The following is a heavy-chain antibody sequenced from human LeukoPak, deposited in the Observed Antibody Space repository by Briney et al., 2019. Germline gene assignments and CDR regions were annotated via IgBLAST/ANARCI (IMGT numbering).Heavy chain of an antibody. V-gene: IGHV4-39*07. CDR2: IYYSGST. D-gene: IGHD6-19*01. J-gene: IGHJ4*02. Sequence: SETLSLTCTVSGGSISTNSYFWGWIRQPPGKGLEWIGSIYYSGSTYYNPSLKSRVTISVDTSKNQFSLKVRSVIAADTAVYYCARDGGFRIAVTDPFDYWGQGTLVTVSS. CDR3: ARDGGFRIAVTDPFDY. CDR1: GGSISTNSYF.